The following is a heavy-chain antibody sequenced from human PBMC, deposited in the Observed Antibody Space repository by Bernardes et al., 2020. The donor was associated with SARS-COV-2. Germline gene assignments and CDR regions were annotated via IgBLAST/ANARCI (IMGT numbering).Heavy chain of an antibody. CDR1: GYTFSSYG. Sequence: ASVKVSCKASGYTFSSYGINWVRQAPGQGLEWMGWISAYNGNTNYAQKLQGRVTMTTDTSTRTAYMELRSLRSDDTAVYYCARGGGLLWFGELLSPEYGMDVWGQGTTVTVSS. J-gene: IGHJ6*02. CDR2: ISAYNGNT. CDR3: ARGGGLLWFGELLSPEYGMDV. D-gene: IGHD3-10*01. V-gene: IGHV1-18*01.